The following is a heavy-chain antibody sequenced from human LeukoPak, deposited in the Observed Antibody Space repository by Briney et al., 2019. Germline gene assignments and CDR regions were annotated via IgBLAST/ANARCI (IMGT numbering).Heavy chain of an antibody. J-gene: IGHJ5*02. D-gene: IGHD4-17*01. V-gene: IGHV4-34*01. CDR3: ARVRSDYGDYNWFDP. CDR1: GGSFSGYY. CDR2: INHSGST. Sequence: PSETLSLTCAVYGGSFSGYYWSWIRQPPGKGLEWIGEINHSGSTNYNPSLKSRVTISADTSKNQFSLKLSSVTAADTAVYYCARVRSDYGDYNWFDPWGQGTLVTVSS.